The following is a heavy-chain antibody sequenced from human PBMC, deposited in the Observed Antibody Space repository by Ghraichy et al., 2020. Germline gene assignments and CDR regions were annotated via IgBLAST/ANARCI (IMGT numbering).Heavy chain of an antibody. V-gene: IGHV3-30*04. CDR1: GFTFSSYA. CDR3: ARDLWTVIAAAHTGIGDY. D-gene: IGHD6-13*01. Sequence: GESLNISCAGSGFTFSSYAMHWVRQAPGKGLEWVAVISPDGRKKYYADSVKGRFTISRDSSNNTLYLQMDSLRAEDTAVYYCARDLWTVIAAAHTGIGDYWGQGTLITVSS. J-gene: IGHJ4*02. CDR2: ISPDGRKK.